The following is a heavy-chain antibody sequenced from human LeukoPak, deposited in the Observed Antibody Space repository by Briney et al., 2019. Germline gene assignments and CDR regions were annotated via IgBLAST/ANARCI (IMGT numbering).Heavy chain of an antibody. D-gene: IGHD2-8*02. J-gene: IGHJ2*01. V-gene: IGHV3-23*01. CDR2: INAGGVGT. CDR3: ARDSNTDWYFDL. Sequence: GGSLRLSCAASGFTFSTYAMSWVRQAPGKGLEWVAAINAGGVGTYNPNSARGRFTISRDNSKNTVYLQMNSLRVEDTAVYYCARDSNTDWYFDLWGRGTLVTVSS. CDR1: GFTFSTYA.